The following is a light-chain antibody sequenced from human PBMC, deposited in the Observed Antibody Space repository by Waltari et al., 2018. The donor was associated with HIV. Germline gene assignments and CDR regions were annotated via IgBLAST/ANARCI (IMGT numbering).Light chain of an antibody. V-gene: IGLV1-40*01. Sequence: QSVLTQPPSVSGAPGQKVTISCAGSISNIGANYDVHWYQHLPGSPPKHLIYGTTNRPSGVPVRFAGSKSGTSASLAITGLQADDDATYYCRSYDISLSRFHVVFGGGTKLTVL. J-gene: IGLJ2*01. CDR1: ISNIGANYD. CDR3: RSYDISLSRFHVV. CDR2: GTT.